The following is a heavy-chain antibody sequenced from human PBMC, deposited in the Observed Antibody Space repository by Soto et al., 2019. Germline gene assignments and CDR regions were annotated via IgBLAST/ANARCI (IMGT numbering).Heavy chain of an antibody. V-gene: IGHV1-69*01. D-gene: IGHD2-8*01. J-gene: IGHJ6*02. CDR2: IIPIFGTA. Sequence: QVQLVQSGAEVKKPGSSVKVSCKASGGTFSSYAISWVRQAPGQGLEWMGGIIPIFGTANYAQKFQGRVTITADESTSTAYMELGSLRSEDTAVYYCARSDIVLMVYATYYYYGMDVWGQGTTVTVSS. CDR3: ARSDIVLMVYATYYYYGMDV. CDR1: GGTFSSYA.